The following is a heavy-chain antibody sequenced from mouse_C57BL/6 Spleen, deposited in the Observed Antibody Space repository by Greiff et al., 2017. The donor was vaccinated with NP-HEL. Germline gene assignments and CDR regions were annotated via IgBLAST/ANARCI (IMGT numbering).Heavy chain of an antibody. D-gene: IGHD2-4*01. Sequence: QVQLQQPGAELVKPGASVKLSCKASGYTFTSYWMHWVKQRPGRGLEWIGRIDPSDSDTNYNQKFKGKATLTVDKSSSTAYMQLSSLTSEDSAVYYCAISYYDYSWFAYWGQGTLVTVSA. J-gene: IGHJ3*01. V-gene: IGHV1-74*01. CDR2: IDPSDSDT. CDR3: AISYYDYSWFAY. CDR1: GYTFTSYW.